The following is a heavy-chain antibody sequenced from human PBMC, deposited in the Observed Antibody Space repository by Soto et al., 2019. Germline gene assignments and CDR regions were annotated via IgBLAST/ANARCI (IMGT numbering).Heavy chain of an antibody. J-gene: IGHJ4*02. D-gene: IGHD6-13*01. CDR2: IYYSGST. CDR3: ASRHSSPYFDY. V-gene: IGHV4-59*08. Sequence: SETRSLTCTVSGGSISSYYWSWIRQPPGKGLEWIGYIYYSGSTNYNPSLKSRVTISVDTSKNQFSLKLSSVTAADTAVYYCASRHSSPYFDYWGQGTLVTVSS. CDR1: GGSISSYY.